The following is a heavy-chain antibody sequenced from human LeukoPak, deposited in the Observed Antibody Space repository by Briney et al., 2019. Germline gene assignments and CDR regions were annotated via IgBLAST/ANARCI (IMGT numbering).Heavy chain of an antibody. D-gene: IGHD6-13*01. J-gene: IGHJ4*02. CDR2: INPTGGST. CDR3: ALYSSTWY. V-gene: IGHV1-46*01. Sequence: VASVKVSCKASGYTFTTYYIHWVRQAPGQGLEWMGIINPTGGSTTYAQKFQGRVTMTRDTSTSTVFLELNSLRSEDTAVYYCALYSSTWYWGQGTLVTVSS. CDR1: GYTFTTYY.